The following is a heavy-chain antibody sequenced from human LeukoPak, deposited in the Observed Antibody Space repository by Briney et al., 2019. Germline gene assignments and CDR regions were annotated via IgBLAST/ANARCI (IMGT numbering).Heavy chain of an antibody. D-gene: IGHD6-19*01. J-gene: IGHJ4*02. V-gene: IGHV3-74*01. CDR2: IKTDGTST. Sequence: GGSLRLSCTVSGFNFNSHWLHWVRQAPGKGLEWVSLIKTDGTSTNYADSVKGRFTVSRDIAKNTLYLQMSSLRAEDTAVYYCHPLAYTSNWGQGTLATVSS. CDR3: HPLAYTSN. CDR1: GFNFNSHW.